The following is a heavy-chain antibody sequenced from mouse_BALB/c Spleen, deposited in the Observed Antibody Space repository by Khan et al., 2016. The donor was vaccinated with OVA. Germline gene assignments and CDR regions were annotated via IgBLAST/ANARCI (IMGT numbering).Heavy chain of an antibody. CDR1: GYSFTSYY. V-gene: IGHV1S135*01. J-gene: IGHJ3*01. D-gene: IGHD2-2*01. Sequence: LQQSGPELMKPGASVKISCKASGYSFTSYYIHWVMQSHGKSLEWIGYIDPFSGGTNYNQKFKGKATLTVDKSYSPAYIHISNLTSGDSAVYYCTRHGYVAWFTYWGQGTLVTVSA. CDR2: IDPFSGGT. CDR3: TRHGYVAWFTY.